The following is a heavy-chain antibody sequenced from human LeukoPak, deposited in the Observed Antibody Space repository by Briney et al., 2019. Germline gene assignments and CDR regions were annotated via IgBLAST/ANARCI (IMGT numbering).Heavy chain of an antibody. J-gene: IGHJ5*02. CDR2: IRYDGSNK. V-gene: IGHV3-30*02. CDR1: GFTFSSYG. D-gene: IGHD4-17*01. Sequence: GGSLRLSCAASGFTFSSYGMHWVRQAPGKGLEWVAFIRYDGSNKYYADSVKGRFTTSRDNSKNTLYLQMNSLRAEDTAVYYCAKDGYGDYDRDYNWFDPWGQGTLVTVSS. CDR3: AKDGYGDYDRDYNWFDP.